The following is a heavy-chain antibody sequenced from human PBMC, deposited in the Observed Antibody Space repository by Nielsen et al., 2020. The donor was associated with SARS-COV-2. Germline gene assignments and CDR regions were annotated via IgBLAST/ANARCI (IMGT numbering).Heavy chain of an antibody. CDR3: AKGEVGATPDAFDI. Sequence: GGSLRLSCAASGFTFDDYAMHWVRQAPGKGLEWVSGISWNSGSIGYADSVKGRFTISRDNSKNTVYLQMNGLRVEDTAKYYCAKGEVGATPDAFDIWGQGTMVTVSS. CDR2: ISWNSGSI. J-gene: IGHJ3*02. CDR1: GFTFDDYA. V-gene: IGHV3-9*01. D-gene: IGHD1-26*01.